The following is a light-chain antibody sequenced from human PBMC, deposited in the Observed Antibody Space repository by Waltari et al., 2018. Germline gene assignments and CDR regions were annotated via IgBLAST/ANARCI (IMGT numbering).Light chain of an antibody. CDR1: QIFSSSY. CDR2: GAS. V-gene: IGKV3-20*01. Sequence: EIVLTQSPGTLSLSPGEGATLSCRASQIFSSSYLGWYQQKPGQPPRLLIYGASSRATGVPDRFSGSGSATEFTLTISRLEPEDFTMYYCQLYHTFGQGTKLEIK. J-gene: IGKJ2*01. CDR3: QLYHT.